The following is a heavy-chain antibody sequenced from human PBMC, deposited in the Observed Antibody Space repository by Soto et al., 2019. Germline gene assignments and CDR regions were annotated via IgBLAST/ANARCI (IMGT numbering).Heavy chain of an antibody. CDR1: GGSISSGVYY. D-gene: IGHD3-22*01. Sequence: QVQLQESGPGLVKPSQTLSLTCTVSGGSISSGVYYWSWIRQHPGKGLEWIGYIYYSGSTYYNPSLKSRVTIAVDTSKNQFSLKLSSVTAADTAGYYCARDDNYDSIVLWGQGTLVTVSS. CDR2: IYYSGST. CDR3: ARDDNYDSIVL. J-gene: IGHJ4*02. V-gene: IGHV4-31*03.